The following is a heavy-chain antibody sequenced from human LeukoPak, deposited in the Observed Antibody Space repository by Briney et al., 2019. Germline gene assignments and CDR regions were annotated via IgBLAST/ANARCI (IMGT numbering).Heavy chain of an antibody. V-gene: IGHV4-34*01. CDR1: GGSFSGYY. CDR3: ARGGGYNWSDP. Sequence: SETLSLTCAVYGGSFSGYYWSWIRQPPGKGLEWIGEINHSGSTNYNPSLKSRVTISVDTSKNQFSLKLSSVTAADTAVYYCARGGGYNWSDPWGQGTLVTVSS. J-gene: IGHJ5*02. CDR2: INHSGST.